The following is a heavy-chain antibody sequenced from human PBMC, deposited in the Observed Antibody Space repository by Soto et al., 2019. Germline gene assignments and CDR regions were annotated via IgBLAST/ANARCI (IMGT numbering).Heavy chain of an antibody. CDR3: ARGMVRGVTQHAFDI. CDR1: GGSISSSSYY. J-gene: IGHJ3*02. V-gene: IGHV4-39*01. D-gene: IGHD3-10*01. CDR2: IYYSGST. Sequence: SETLSLTCTVSGGSISSSSYYWGWIRQPPGKGLEWIGSIYYSGSTYYNPSLKSRVTISVDTSKNQFSLKLSSVTAADTAVYYCARGMVRGVTQHAFDIWGQGTMVTVSS.